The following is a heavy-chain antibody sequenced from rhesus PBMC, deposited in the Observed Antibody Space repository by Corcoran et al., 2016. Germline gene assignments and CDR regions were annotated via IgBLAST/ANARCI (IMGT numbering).Heavy chain of an antibody. CDR3: ARDSDDADWNNRFDV. CDR1: GGSISGYF. J-gene: IGHJ5-1*01. Sequence: QLQESGPGLLKPSETLSLTRTVSGGSISGYFWSWIRQFPGTGLEWIGNIYFNSAGTNYSPSLNGRVTISRDTSKSQFSLALTSLTAADTAIYYCARDSDDADWNNRFDVWGPGHLVTVSS. D-gene: IGHD1-26*01. CDR2: IYFNSAGT. V-gene: IGHV4-81*01.